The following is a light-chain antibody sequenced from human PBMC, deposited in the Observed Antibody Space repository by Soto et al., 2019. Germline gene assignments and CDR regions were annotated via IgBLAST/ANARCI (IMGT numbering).Light chain of an antibody. Sequence: QSALTQPASVPGSPGQSITISCTGTSSDVGGYNFVSWYQQHPGKAPKLMIYDVSNRPSGVSNRFPGSKSGNTASLTISGLQAEDEADYYCSSHTTTSTVYVFGTGTKLTVL. CDR2: DVS. CDR3: SSHTTTSTVYV. J-gene: IGLJ1*01. CDR1: SSDVGGYNF. V-gene: IGLV2-14*03.